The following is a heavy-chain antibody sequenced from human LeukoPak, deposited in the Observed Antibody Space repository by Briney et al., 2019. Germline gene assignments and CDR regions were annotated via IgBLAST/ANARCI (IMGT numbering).Heavy chain of an antibody. CDR1: GFTFSSYA. CDR3: ARVDCSGGSCSYYYYYGMDV. CDR2: ISGSGGST. J-gene: IGHJ6*02. D-gene: IGHD2-15*01. V-gene: IGHV3-23*01. Sequence: GGSLRLSCAASGFTFSSYAMSWVRRAPGKGLEWVSAISGSGGSTYYADSVKGRFTISRDNSKNTLYLQMNSLRAEDTAVYYCARVDCSGGSCSYYYYYGMDVWGQGTTVTVSS.